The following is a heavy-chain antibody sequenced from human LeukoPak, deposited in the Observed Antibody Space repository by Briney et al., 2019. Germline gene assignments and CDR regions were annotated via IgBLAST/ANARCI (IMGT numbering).Heavy chain of an antibody. J-gene: IGHJ5*02. V-gene: IGHV1-24*01. D-gene: IGHD3-9*01. Sequence: ASVKVSCKVSGYTLTELSMHWVRQAPGKGLEWMGGFDPEDGETIYAQKFQGRVTMTTDTSTSTAYMELRSLRSDDTAVYYCARVGEGSVLRYFDWLFATQNWFDPWGQGTLVTVSS. CDR2: FDPEDGET. CDR1: GYTLTELS. CDR3: ARVGEGSVLRYFDWLFATQNWFDP.